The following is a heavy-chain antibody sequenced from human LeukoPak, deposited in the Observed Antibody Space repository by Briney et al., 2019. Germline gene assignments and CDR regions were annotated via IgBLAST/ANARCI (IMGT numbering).Heavy chain of an antibody. CDR1: GFTFSSYA. J-gene: IGHJ4*02. D-gene: IGHD3-22*01. CDR2: ISSSSTYI. Sequence: GGSLRLSCAASGFTFSSYAMSWVRQAPGKGLEWVSSISSSSTYIYYADSVKGRFTISRDNAKNSLYLQMSSLRAEDTAVYYCTSRGINYYDSGGFTYWGQGTLVTVSS. V-gene: IGHV3-21*01. CDR3: TSRGINYYDSGGFTY.